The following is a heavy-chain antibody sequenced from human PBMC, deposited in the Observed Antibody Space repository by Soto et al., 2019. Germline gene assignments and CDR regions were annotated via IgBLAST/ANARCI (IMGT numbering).Heavy chain of an antibody. J-gene: IGHJ4*01. Sequence: GGSLRLSCAASGFTFSSYAMSCVRQAPGKGLEWVSAVSGSGGITYYADSVKGRFTISRDNPKNTLYLQVNSLRAEDTALYFCANDRNQWLVHLDYWAHGTMVTVSS. D-gene: IGHD6-19*01. V-gene: IGHV3-23*01. CDR1: GFTFSSYA. CDR3: ANDRNQWLVHLDY. CDR2: VSGSGGIT.